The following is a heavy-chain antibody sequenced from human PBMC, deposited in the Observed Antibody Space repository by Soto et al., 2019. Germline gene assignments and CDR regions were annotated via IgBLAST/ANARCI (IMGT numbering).Heavy chain of an antibody. CDR1: GFTLSDHY. Sequence: VGSLRLSCAGSGFTLSDHYIDWVRQAPGKGLEWVGRSRDKPQGYSTAYAASVKGRFTTSRDNSKNTLYLQMNSLRAEDTAVYYCAKSDLYDSSGYYDSWGQGTLVTVSS. CDR3: AKSDLYDSSGYYDS. J-gene: IGHJ5*01. CDR2: SRDKPQGYST. V-gene: IGHV3-72*01. D-gene: IGHD3-22*01.